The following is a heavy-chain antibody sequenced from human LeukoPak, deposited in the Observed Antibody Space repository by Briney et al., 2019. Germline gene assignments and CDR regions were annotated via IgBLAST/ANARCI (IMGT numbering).Heavy chain of an antibody. J-gene: IGHJ4*02. CDR3: TRESITVDH. D-gene: IGHD6-19*01. V-gene: IGHV4-61*02. CDR1: GGSISSGSSY. Sequence: SQTLSLTCTVSGGSISSGSSYWSWIRQPAGKGLEWIGRMYTSGSTNYNPSLKSRVTISVDTSKNQFSLKMTSVTAADTAVYYCTRESITVDHWGQGTLVTVSS. CDR2: MYTSGST.